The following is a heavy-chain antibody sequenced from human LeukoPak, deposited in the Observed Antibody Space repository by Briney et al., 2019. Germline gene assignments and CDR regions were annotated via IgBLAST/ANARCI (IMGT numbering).Heavy chain of an antibody. J-gene: IGHJ4*02. D-gene: IGHD2-2*02. V-gene: IGHV1-18*01. CDR3: ARVYGPMKPAAILH. Sequence: GASVKVSCKASGYTFTSYGISWVRQAPGQGLEWMGWISAYNGNTNYAQKLQGRVTMTTDTSTSTACMELRSLRSDDTAVYYCARVYGPMKPAAILHWGQGTLVTVSS. CDR1: GYTFTSYG. CDR2: ISAYNGNT.